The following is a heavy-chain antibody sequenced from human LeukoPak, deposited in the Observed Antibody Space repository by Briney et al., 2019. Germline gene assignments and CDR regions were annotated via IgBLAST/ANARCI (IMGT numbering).Heavy chain of an antibody. CDR1: GFTFSSYW. J-gene: IGHJ4*02. D-gene: IGHD3-10*01. CDR2: INSDGSST. Sequence: GGSLRLSCAASGFTFSSYWMHWVRQAPGMGLVWVSRINSDGSSTSYADSVKGRFTISRDNAKNTLYLQMNSLRAEDTAVYYCASVDYYGSGSYYPYWGQGTLVTVSS. V-gene: IGHV3-74*01. CDR3: ASVDYYGSGSYYPY.